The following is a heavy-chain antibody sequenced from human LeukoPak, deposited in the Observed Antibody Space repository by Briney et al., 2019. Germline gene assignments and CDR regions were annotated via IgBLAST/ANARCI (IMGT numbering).Heavy chain of an antibody. Sequence: SETLSLTCAGYGGSFSGYYWSWIRQPPGKGLEWIGEINHSGSTNYNPSLKSRVTISVDTSKNQFSLKLSSVTAADMAVYYCARGGPRGGSWGQGTLVTVSS. CDR3: ARGGPRGGS. CDR1: GGSFSGYY. J-gene: IGHJ5*02. V-gene: IGHV4-34*01. CDR2: INHSGST. D-gene: IGHD5-12*01.